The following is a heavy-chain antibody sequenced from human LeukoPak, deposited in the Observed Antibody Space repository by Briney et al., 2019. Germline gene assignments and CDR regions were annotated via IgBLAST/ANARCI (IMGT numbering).Heavy chain of an antibody. CDR2: IYYSGST. D-gene: IGHD6-13*01. CDR3: TRGIAAAGSPSAEYFQH. CDR1: GGSISSSSYY. J-gene: IGHJ1*01. Sequence: SETLSLTCTVSGGSISSSSYYWGWIRQPPGKGLEWIGSIYYSGSTYYNPSLKSRVSISVDTSKNQFSLKLSSVTAADTAVYYCTRGIAAAGSPSAEYFQHWGQGTLVTVSS. V-gene: IGHV4-39*07.